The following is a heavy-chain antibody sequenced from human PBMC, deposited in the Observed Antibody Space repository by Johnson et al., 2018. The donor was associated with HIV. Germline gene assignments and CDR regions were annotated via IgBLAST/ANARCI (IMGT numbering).Heavy chain of an antibody. Sequence: QVQLVESGGGVVQPGRSLRLSCAASGFTFSSYAMHWVRQAPGKGLEWVAVISYDGSNKYYADSVKGRFTISRDNSKNTLYLQMNSLRAEDTALYYCARACRDGYTCDAFDIWGQGTMVTFSS. V-gene: IGHV3-30*14. CDR3: ARACRDGYTCDAFDI. J-gene: IGHJ3*02. CDR1: GFTFSSYA. CDR2: ISYDGSNK. D-gene: IGHD5-24*01.